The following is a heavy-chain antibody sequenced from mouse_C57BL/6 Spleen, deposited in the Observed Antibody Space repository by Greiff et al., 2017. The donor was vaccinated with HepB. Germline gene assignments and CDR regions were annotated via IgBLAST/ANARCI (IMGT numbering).Heavy chain of an antibody. CDR3: AREKTGEAMDY. CDR2: IYPGSGST. V-gene: IGHV1-55*01. CDR1: GYTFTSYW. D-gene: IGHD4-1*01. Sequence: VKLQQPGAELVKPGASVKMSCKASGYTFTSYWITWVKQRPGQGLEWIGDIYPGSGSTNYNEKFKSKATLTVDTSSSTAYMQLSSLTSEDSAVYYCAREKTGEAMDYWGQGTSVTVSS. J-gene: IGHJ4*01.